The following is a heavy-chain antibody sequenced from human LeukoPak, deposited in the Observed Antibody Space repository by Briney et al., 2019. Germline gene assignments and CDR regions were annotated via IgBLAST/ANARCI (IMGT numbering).Heavy chain of an antibody. J-gene: IGHJ4*02. CDR1: GFTVSSNY. CDR3: ARGARSKTYYYGSGSSYFDY. V-gene: IGHV3-66*02. Sequence: GGSLRLSCAASGFTVSSNYMSWVRQAPGKGLEWVSVIYSGGSTYYADSVKGRFTISRDNSKNTLYLQMNSLRAEDTAVYYCARGARSKTYYYGSGSSYFDYWGQGTLVTHSS. CDR2: IYSGGST. D-gene: IGHD3-10*01.